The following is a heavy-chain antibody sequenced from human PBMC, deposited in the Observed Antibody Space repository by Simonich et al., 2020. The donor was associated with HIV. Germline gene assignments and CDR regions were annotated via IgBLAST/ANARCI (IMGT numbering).Heavy chain of an antibody. D-gene: IGHD7-27*01. Sequence: QVQLQQWGAGLLKPSETLSLTFAVYGGSFNGYYWSWIRQSPERGLQWIGEFNHSEITNYKPSLRGRVTISVDTSKNQFSLKMRALIAADTAVYYCARGRSPPRTGVLDSWGQGTQVIVSS. J-gene: IGHJ4*02. V-gene: IGHV4-34*01. CDR3: ARGRSPPRTGVLDS. CDR1: GGSFNGYY. CDR2: FNHSEIT.